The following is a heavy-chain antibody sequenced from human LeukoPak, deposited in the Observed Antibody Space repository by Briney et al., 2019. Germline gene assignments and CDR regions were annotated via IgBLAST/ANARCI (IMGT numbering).Heavy chain of an antibody. CDR1: GFTFDDYG. Sequence: GGSLRLSCAASGFTFDDYGMSWVRQAPGKGLEWVANIKQDGSQKSYVDSVKGRFTISRDNANNLLYLQMNSLRAEDTAVYYCAKGGGYEAQYYYYYLDVWGKGTTVTISS. CDR3: AKGGGYEAQYYYYYLDV. J-gene: IGHJ6*03. CDR2: IKQDGSQK. V-gene: IGHV3-7*01. D-gene: IGHD5-12*01.